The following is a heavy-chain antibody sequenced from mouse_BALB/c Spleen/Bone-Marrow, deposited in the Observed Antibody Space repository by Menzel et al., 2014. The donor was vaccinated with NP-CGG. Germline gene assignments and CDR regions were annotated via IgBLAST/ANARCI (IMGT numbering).Heavy chain of an antibody. V-gene: IGHV1-63*02. J-gene: IGHJ2*01. CDR3: ARRRSLDY. CDR1: GYAFTNYW. Sequence: QVQLQQSGAELVRPGTSVKISCKASGYAFTNYWLGWVKQRPGHGLEWIGDIYPGSGNTYYTEKFKGKATLTADTSSSTAYMQLSSLTSEDSAVYFCARRRSLDYWGQGTILTVPS. CDR2: IYPGSGNT.